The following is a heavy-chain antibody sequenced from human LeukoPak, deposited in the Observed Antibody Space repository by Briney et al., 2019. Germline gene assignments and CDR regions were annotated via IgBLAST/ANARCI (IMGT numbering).Heavy chain of an antibody. V-gene: IGHV1-2*02. CDR3: KRSIVGATTGD. CDR2: INPNSGGT. CDR1: GYTFTGYY. Sequence: ASVKVSCKACGYTFTGYYMHWVRQAPGQGREWMGWINPNSGGTNYAQKCRVTMTRDTSISTAYMELSRLRSDDTAGYSCKRSIVGATTGDWGQGTLVTVS. J-gene: IGHJ4*02. D-gene: IGHD1-26*01.